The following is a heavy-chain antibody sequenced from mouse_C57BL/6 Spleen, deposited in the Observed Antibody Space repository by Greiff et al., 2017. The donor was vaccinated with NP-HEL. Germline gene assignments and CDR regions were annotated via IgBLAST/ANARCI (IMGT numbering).Heavy chain of an antibody. J-gene: IGHJ2*01. CDR1: GYTFTSYW. D-gene: IGHD2-5*01. Sequence: QVQLQQPGAELVRPGSSVKLSCKASGYTFTSYWMDWVKQRPGQGLEWIGNIYPSDSATHYNQKFKDKATLTVDKSSSPAYMPLSTLTSEASAVYYCARGSNPYYFDYWGQGTTLTVSS. V-gene: IGHV1-61*01. CDR3: ARGSNPYYFDY. CDR2: IYPSDSAT.